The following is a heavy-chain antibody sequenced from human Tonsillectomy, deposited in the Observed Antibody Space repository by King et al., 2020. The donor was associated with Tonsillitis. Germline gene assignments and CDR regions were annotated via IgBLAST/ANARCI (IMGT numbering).Heavy chain of an antibody. CDR1: GYSFTNYW. CDR3: ARLACSGTNCYTGSSYYLDV. CDR2: IYPAASDA. V-gene: IGHV5-51*01. D-gene: IGHD2-2*02. Sequence: VQLVESGAEVKKPEESLKISCKASGYSFTNYWIGWVRQMSGKGLEWMGIIYPAASDARYVPSFQGQVSISVDKSISTAYLQWSSLKASDTAVYYCARLACSGTNCYTGSSYYLDVWGKGTAVTVSS. J-gene: IGHJ6*03.